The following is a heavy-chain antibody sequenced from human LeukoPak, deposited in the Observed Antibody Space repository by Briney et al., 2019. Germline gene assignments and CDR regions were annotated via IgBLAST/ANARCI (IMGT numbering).Heavy chain of an antibody. V-gene: IGHV3-23*01. J-gene: IGHJ4*02. CDR1: GFTLSSYA. CDR2: ISGSGGST. Sequence: GGSLRLSCAASGFTLSSYAMSWVRQAPGKGLEWVSGISGSGGSTYYADSVKGRFTISRDNSKNTLYLQMNSLRAEDTAVYYCAKYGTWGGDYFDYWGQGTLVTVSS. CDR3: AKYGTWGGDYFDY. D-gene: IGHD7-27*01.